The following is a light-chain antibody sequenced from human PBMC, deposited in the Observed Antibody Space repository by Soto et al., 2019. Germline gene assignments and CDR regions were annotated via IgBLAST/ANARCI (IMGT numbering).Light chain of an antibody. V-gene: IGKV1-39*01. CDR2: GAF. CDR3: QQSHSTPLT. J-gene: IGKJ4*01. CDR1: QSISSY. Sequence: DIQMTPSPSSLSASVGDRVTITCRASQSISSYLNWYQQKPGKAPQVLMSGAFSLQSGVPLRFSGSGSGTDFTLTISSLQSEDFASYYCQQSHSTPLTFGGGTKVEIK.